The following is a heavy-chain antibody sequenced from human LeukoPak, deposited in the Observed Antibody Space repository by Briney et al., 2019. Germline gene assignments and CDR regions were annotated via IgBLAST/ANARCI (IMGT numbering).Heavy chain of an antibody. Sequence: GGSLRLSCAASGFTFSTYGMHWVRQAPGKGLEWVALVWSDGNGKFYADSVKGRFTISRDNSKNTVYLQMNSLRAEDTAVYYCVSVLTVTFDSWGQGTLVTVSS. CDR3: VSVLTVTFDS. CDR2: VWSDGNGK. J-gene: IGHJ4*02. V-gene: IGHV3-33*01. D-gene: IGHD4-17*01. CDR1: GFTFSTYG.